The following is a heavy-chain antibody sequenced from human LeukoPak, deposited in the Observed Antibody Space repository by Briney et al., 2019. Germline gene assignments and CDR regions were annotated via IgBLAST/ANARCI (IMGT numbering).Heavy chain of an antibody. Sequence: PGGYLRLSCAASGFTFTDYHMSWIRQAPGKGLEWVSHISSSGSTTYYVDSVKGRFTISRDNAKNSLYLQTNSLRAEDTAVYYCVRDDYGSGTYYYWGQGTLVTVSS. CDR2: ISSSGSTT. J-gene: IGHJ4*02. CDR3: VRDDYGSGTYYY. CDR1: GFTFTDYH. V-gene: IGHV3-11*01. D-gene: IGHD3-10*01.